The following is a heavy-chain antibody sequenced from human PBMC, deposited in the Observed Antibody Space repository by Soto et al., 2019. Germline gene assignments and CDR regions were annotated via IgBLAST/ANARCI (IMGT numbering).Heavy chain of an antibody. J-gene: IGHJ6*03. CDR3: ARAGIYYGSGSYSPYYYMDV. V-gene: IGHV3-21*01. Sequence: EVQLVESGGGLVKPGGSLRLSCAASGFTFSSYSMNWVRQAPGKGLEWVSSISSSSSYIYYADSVKGRFTISRDNAKNSLYLQMNSLRAEDTAVYYCARAGIYYGSGSYSPYYYMDVRGKGTTVTVSS. CDR1: GFTFSSYS. CDR2: ISSSSSYI. D-gene: IGHD3-10*01.